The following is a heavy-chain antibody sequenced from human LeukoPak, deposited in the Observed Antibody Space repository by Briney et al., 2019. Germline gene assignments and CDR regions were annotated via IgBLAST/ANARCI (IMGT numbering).Heavy chain of an antibody. J-gene: IGHJ4*02. D-gene: IGHD2-8*02. V-gene: IGHV3-30*18. CDR2: ISYDGSNK. Sequence: PGGSLRLSCAASGFTFSSYGMHWVRQAPGKGLEWVAVISYDGSNKYYADSVKGRFTISRDNSKNTLYLQMNSLRAEDTAVYYCAKCRISSAITGLAFDYWGQGTLVTVSS. CDR3: AKCRISSAITGLAFDY. CDR1: GFTFSSYG.